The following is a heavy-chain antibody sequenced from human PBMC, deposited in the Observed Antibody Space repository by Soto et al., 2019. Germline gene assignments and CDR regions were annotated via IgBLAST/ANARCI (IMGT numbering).Heavy chain of an antibody. V-gene: IGHV3-15*07. J-gene: IGHJ6*02. CDR2: IKSKTDGGTT. D-gene: IGHD6-13*01. CDR1: GFAFSDAR. CDR3: TKDSILMYSSSFNYYYYGMDV. Sequence: EVKLEESGGGLVKPGGSLRLSCAASGFAFSDARMNWVSQAPGKGLEWVGRIKSKTDGGTTDYAAPVKGRFTISRDDSKNTLFLQMKSLKTEDTAVYYCTKDSILMYSSSFNYYYYGMDVWGQGTTVAVSS.